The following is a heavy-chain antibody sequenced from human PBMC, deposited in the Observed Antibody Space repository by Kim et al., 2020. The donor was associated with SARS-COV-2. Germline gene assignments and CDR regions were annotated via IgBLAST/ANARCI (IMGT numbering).Heavy chain of an antibody. V-gene: IGHV1-2*06. Sequence: ASVKVSCKASGYTFTGYYMHWVRQAPGQGLEWMGRINPNSGGTNYAQKFQGRVTMTRDTSISTAYMELSRLRSDDTAVYYCARDYSGYDSTKFDPWGQGTLVTVSS. D-gene: IGHD5-12*01. CDR3: ARDYSGYDSTKFDP. J-gene: IGHJ5*02. CDR1: GYTFTGYY. CDR2: INPNSGGT.